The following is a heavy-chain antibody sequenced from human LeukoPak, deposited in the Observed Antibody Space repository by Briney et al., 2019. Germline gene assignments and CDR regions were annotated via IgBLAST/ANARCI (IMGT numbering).Heavy chain of an antibody. V-gene: IGHV1-2*02. CDR3: ARDLFPGPNYDSSGYPHDI. J-gene: IGHJ3*02. D-gene: IGHD3-22*01. CDR2: INPNSGGT. CDR1: GYTFTGYY. Sequence: ASVKVSCKASGYTFTGYYMHWVRQAPGQGLEWMGWINPNSGGTNYAQKFQGRVTITADESTSTAYMELSSLRSEDTAVYYCARDLFPGPNYDSSGYPHDIWGQGTMVTVSS.